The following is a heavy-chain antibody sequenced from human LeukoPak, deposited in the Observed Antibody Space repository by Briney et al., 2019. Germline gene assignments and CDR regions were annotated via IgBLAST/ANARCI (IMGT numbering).Heavy chain of an antibody. Sequence: LPGGSLRLSRAASGFTFSSYDMHWVRQATGKGLEWVSAIGTAGDTYYPGSVKGRFTISRENAKNSLYLQMNSLRAGDTAVYYCARVASGYCSGGSCYSFTRYWYFDLWGRGTLVTVSS. CDR1: GFTFSSYD. V-gene: IGHV3-13*01. CDR2: IGTAGDT. J-gene: IGHJ2*01. CDR3: ARVASGYCSGGSCYSFTRYWYFDL. D-gene: IGHD2-15*01.